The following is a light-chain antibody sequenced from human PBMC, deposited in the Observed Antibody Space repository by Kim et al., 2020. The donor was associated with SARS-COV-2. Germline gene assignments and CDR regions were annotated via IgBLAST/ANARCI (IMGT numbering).Light chain of an antibody. CDR1: SLRSYY. J-gene: IGLJ2*01. CDR3: NSRDSSGPVV. V-gene: IGLV3-19*01. CDR2: GKN. Sequence: ALGQTVRIPCQGDSLRSYYASWYQQKPGPAPVLVISGKNNRPSGIPDRFSGSSSGNTASLTTTGAQAEDEADYYSNSRDSSGPVVFGGGTQLTV.